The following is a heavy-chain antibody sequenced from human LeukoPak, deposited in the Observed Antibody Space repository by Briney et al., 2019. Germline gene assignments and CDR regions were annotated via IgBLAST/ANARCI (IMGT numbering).Heavy chain of an antibody. Sequence: ASVRVSCKTSGYSFTDYYIHWVRQAPGQGLEWMGWINTKSGRTSSARKFQGRVTMTRNPSITTVYMDMAWLTSDDTAIYFCARADFIDAGPYLIGPWGQGTLVTVSS. CDR3: ARADFIDAGPYLIGP. CDR2: INTKSGRT. V-gene: IGHV1-2*02. D-gene: IGHD3-3*01. CDR1: GYSFTDYY. J-gene: IGHJ5*02.